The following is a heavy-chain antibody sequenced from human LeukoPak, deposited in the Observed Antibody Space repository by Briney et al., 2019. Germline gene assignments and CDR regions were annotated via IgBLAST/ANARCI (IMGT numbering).Heavy chain of an antibody. V-gene: IGHV3-15*01. Sequence: GGSLRLSCAASGFTFSDHYMDWVRQAPGKGLEWVGRIKSKTDGGTTDYAAPVKGRFTISRDDSKNTLYLQMNSLKTEDTAVYYCTTSYYGSGSYFIPGFDYWGQGTLVTVSS. CDR3: TTSYYGSGSYFIPGFDY. D-gene: IGHD3-10*01. CDR2: IKSKTDGGTT. J-gene: IGHJ4*02. CDR1: GFTFSDHY.